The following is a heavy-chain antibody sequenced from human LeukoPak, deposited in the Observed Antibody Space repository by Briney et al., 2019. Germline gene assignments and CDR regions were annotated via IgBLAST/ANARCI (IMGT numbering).Heavy chain of an antibody. CDR3: ARVSSMSTPSYNFDY. V-gene: IGHV3-11*05. CDR1: GFTFSDYY. J-gene: IGHJ4*02. D-gene: IGHD2-15*01. Sequence: GGSLRLSCAASGFTFSDYYMSWIRQAPGKGLEWISYISSGSSYTNYADSVKGRFTISRDNAENSLYLQMNSLRVEDTAIYYCARVSSMSTPSYNFDYWGQGTLVTVSP. CDR2: ISSGSSYT.